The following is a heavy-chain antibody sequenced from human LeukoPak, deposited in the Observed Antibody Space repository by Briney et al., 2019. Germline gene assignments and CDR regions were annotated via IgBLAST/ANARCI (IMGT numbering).Heavy chain of an antibody. CDR2: IYYSGST. D-gene: IGHD6-13*01. V-gene: IGHV4-39*01. J-gene: IGHJ4*02. Sequence: SETLSLTCTVSGGSISSGGYYWSWIRQHPGKGLEWIGYIYYSGSTYYNPSLKSRVTISVDTSKNQFSLKLSSVTAADTAVYYCARHGTYSSSFLDYWGQGTLVTVSS. CDR3: ARHGTYSSSFLDY. CDR1: GGSISSGGYY.